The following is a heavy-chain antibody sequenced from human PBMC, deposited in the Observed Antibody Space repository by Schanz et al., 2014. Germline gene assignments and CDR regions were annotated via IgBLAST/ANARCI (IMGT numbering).Heavy chain of an antibody. CDR1: GHPFTAYY. CDR2: INPNSGGT. J-gene: IGHJ6*02. Sequence: QVHLVQSGSEVKKPGASVKVSCKASGHPFTAYYMHWVRQAPGLGPEWMGRINPNSGGTKYAQKFQGRVTMTTDTSISTAYMELSRLRSDDTAVYYCARVRSEDYYGMDVWGQGTTVTVSS. CDR3: ARVRSEDYYGMDV. V-gene: IGHV1-2*06.